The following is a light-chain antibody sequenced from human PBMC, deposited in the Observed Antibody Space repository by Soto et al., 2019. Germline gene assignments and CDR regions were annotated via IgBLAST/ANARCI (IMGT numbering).Light chain of an antibody. Sequence: QCVLNQPASGSGAPGQASTISCTGNSSDVGSYNLVSWYQQHPGKAPKLMIYEVSKRPSGVSNRFSGSKSGNTASLTISGLQAEDEADYYCCSYAGSSPFVFGTGTKVTVL. CDR3: CSYAGSSPFV. J-gene: IGLJ1*01. CDR2: EVS. CDR1: SSDVGSYNL. V-gene: IGLV2-23*02.